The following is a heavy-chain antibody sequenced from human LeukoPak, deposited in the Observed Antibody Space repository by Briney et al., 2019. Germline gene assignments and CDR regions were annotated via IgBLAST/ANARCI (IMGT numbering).Heavy chain of an antibody. V-gene: IGHV4-34*01. CDR3: ARGTPHLGYCSSTSCPLYYYYYGMDV. CDR2: INHSGST. J-gene: IGHJ6*02. D-gene: IGHD2-2*01. Sequence: SETLSLTCAVYGGSFSGYYWSWIRQPPGKGLEWIGEINHSGSTNYNPSLKSRVTISVDTSKNQFSLKLSSVTAADTAVYYCARGTPHLGYCSSTSCPLYYYYYGMDVWGQGTTVTVSS. CDR1: GGSFSGYY.